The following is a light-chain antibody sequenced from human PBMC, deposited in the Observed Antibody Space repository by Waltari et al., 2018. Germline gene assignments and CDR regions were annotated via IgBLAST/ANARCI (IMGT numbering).Light chain of an antibody. CDR2: GAS. CDR3: QQYGSSPLT. Sequence: EIVLTQSPGTLSLSPGERATLSCRARQSVSSSYLAWYQQKPGQAPRLLIYGASSRATGIPDRFSGSGSGTDFTLTISRLEPEDFAVYYCQQYGSSPLTFGGGTMVEIK. V-gene: IGKV3-20*01. J-gene: IGKJ4*01. CDR1: QSVSSSY.